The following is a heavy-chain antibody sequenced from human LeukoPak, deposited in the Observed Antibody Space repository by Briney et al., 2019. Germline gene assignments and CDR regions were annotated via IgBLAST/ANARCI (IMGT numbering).Heavy chain of an antibody. CDR2: IDHSEST. Sequence: SETLSLTCAVYGGSFSGYYWSWIRQPPGKGLEWIGEIDHSESTNYNPSLKSRVTISVDTPKNQFSLKLSSVTAADTAVYYCASQVRLERRYYYYSMDVWGKGTTVTVSS. V-gene: IGHV4-34*01. CDR1: GGSFSGYY. CDR3: ASQVRLERRYYYYSMDV. D-gene: IGHD1-1*01. J-gene: IGHJ6*03.